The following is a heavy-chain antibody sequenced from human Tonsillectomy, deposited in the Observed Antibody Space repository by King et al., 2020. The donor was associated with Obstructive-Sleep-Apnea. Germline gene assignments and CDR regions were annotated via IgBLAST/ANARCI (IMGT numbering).Heavy chain of an antibody. V-gene: IGHV3-30*03. Sequence: VQLVESGGGVVQPGRSLRLSCAPSGFTFSNYGIHWVRQAPGKGLEWVAVISYDGSNKYYADSVKGRFTISRDNSKNTLYLQMNSLRAEDTAVYYCARGGGWLQFPFDYWGQGTLVTVSS. J-gene: IGHJ4*02. D-gene: IGHD5-24*01. CDR1: GFTFSNYG. CDR2: ISYDGSNK. CDR3: ARGGGWLQFPFDY.